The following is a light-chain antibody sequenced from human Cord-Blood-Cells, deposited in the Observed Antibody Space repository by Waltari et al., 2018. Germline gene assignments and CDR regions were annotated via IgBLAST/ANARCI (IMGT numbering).Light chain of an antibody. V-gene: IGKV1-5*03. J-gene: IGKJ5*01. CDR1: QSISSW. CDR3: QQYNSYIT. CDR2: KAS. Sequence: DIQMTQSPSTLSASVGDRVTITCRASQSISSWLAWYQQKPGEAPKLLIYKASSLESGVPSRFSGSGSGTEFTLTISSLQPDDFATYYCQQYNSYITFGQGTRLEIK.